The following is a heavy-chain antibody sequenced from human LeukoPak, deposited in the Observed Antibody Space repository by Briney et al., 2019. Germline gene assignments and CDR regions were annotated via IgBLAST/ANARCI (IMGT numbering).Heavy chain of an antibody. CDR3: ARDPRIAAAATGWFDP. D-gene: IGHD6-13*01. Sequence: ASVKVSCKASGYTFTGYYIHWVRQAPGQGLEWMGRINPNSGGTNYAQKFQGRVTMTRDTSISTAYMELSRLRSDDTAVYYCARDPRIAAAATGWFDPWGQGTLVTVSS. CDR1: GYTFTGYY. J-gene: IGHJ5*02. CDR2: INPNSGGT. V-gene: IGHV1-2*06.